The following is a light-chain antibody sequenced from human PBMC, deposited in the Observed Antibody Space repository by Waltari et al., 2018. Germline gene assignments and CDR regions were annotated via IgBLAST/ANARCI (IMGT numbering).Light chain of an antibody. J-gene: IGKJ1*01. Sequence: DIVISQSPDSLAVCLGVRVTTNCKSSQSLLYNSNDKNYLTWYQQKPGQPPNLLYYWSSTRHSGVPDRFSGSGSATDFTLTINSLQAEDVSVYYCQQYYSRRTFGQGTRVEIK. CDR2: WSS. V-gene: IGKV4-1*01. CDR3: QQYYSRRT. CDR1: QSLLYNSNDKNY.